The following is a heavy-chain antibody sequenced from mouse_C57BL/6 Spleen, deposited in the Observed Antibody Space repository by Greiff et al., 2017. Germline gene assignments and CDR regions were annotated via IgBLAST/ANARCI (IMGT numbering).Heavy chain of an antibody. CDR2: ISSGGSYT. Sequence: EVNLVESGGDLVKPGGSLKLSCAASGFTFSSYGMSWVRQTPDKRLEWVATISSGGSYTYYPDSVKGRFTISRDNAKNTLYLQMSSLKSEDTAMYYCARQGTAYWGQGTLVTVSA. CDR1: GFTFSSYG. J-gene: IGHJ3*01. CDR3: ARQGTAY. V-gene: IGHV5-6*01. D-gene: IGHD3-1*01.